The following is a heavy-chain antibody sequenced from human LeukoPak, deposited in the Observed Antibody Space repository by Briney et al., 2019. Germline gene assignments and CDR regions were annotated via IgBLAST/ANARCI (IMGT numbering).Heavy chain of an antibody. J-gene: IGHJ4*02. CDR1: GFTFSAYA. Sequence: GGSLRLSCTATGFTFSAYAMNWVRQAPGKGLEWISTISGSGTSTYYADSVKGRFSISRDNAKNSVSLQMNSLRVEDTAVYYCATALYCSGNDCSTRLFDYWGQGTLVTVSS. D-gene: IGHD2-15*01. CDR2: ISGSGTST. CDR3: ATALYCSGNDCSTRLFDY. V-gene: IGHV3-23*01.